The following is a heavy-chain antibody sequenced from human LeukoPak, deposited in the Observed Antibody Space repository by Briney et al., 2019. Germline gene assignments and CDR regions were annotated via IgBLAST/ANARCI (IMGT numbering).Heavy chain of an antibody. CDR2: IIPIFGTA. V-gene: IGHV1-69*05. CDR1: GGTFSSYA. D-gene: IGHD3-22*01. CDR3: AREQNYYDSSGASLDP. J-gene: IGHJ5*02. Sequence: ASVKVSCKASGGTFSSYAISWVRQAPRQGLEWTGGIIPIFGTANYAQKFQGRVTITTDESTSTAYMELSSLRSDDTAVYYCAREQNYYDSSGASLDPWGQGTLVTVSS.